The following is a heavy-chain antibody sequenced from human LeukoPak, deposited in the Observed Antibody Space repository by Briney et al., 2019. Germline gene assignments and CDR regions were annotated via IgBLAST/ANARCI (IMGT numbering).Heavy chain of an antibody. CDR1: GGSFSGYY. V-gene: IGHV4-34*01. J-gene: IGHJ5*02. CDR2: INHSGST. D-gene: IGHD5-12*01. CDR3: ARVFLRSRFDP. Sequence: SETLSLTCAVYGGSFSGYYWSWIRQPPGKGLEWIGEINHSGSTNYNPSLKSRVTISVDTSKNQFSLKLSSVTAADTAVYYCARVFLRSRFDPWGQGTLVTVSS.